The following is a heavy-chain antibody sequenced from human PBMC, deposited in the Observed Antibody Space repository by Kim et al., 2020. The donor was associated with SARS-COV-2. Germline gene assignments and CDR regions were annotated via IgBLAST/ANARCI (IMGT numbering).Heavy chain of an antibody. V-gene: IGHV6-1*01. CDR3: ARDGRWPRGYYYYYGMDV. CDR2: TYYRSKWYN. J-gene: IGHJ6*02. D-gene: IGHD2-15*01. CDR1: GDSVSSNSAA. Sequence: SQTLSLTCAISGDSVSSNSAAWNWIRQSPSRGLEWLGRTYYRSKWYNDYAVSVKSRITINPDTSKNQFSLQLNSVTPEDTAVYYCARDGRWPRGYYYYYGMDVWGQGTTVTVSS.